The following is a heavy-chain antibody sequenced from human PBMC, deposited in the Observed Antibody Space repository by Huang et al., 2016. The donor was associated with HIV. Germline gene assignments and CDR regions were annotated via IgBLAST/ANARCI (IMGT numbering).Heavy chain of an antibody. D-gene: IGHD1-26*01. V-gene: IGHV1-46*04. CDR2: LNPVSGCT. J-gene: IGHJ4*02. CDR3: ARGRDLWDLFRMDLDY. Sequence: QVQLLQSVTDVKKHGASVNVSCRASGYIFTANYIHWVRQAPGQGLQWMGRLNPVSGCTVYAPRLQGRVTMTSDTSTTTAYMEWSGLTSEDTASYYCARGRDLWDLFRMDLDYWGQGTLVSVSS. CDR1: GYIFTANY.